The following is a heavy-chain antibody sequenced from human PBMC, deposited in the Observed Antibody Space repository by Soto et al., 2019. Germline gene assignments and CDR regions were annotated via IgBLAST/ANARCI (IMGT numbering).Heavy chain of an antibody. CDR2: ISWNSVNI. D-gene: IGHD3-22*01. CDR1: GFIFDDYA. CDR3: AKDRRDKYGNSGYSWFDP. Sequence: GGSLRLSCAASGFIFDDYAMHWVRQAPGKGLEWVSGISWNSVNIAYADSVKGRFTVSRDNAKDSLYLQMSNLRAEDTALYYCAKDRRDKYGNSGYSWFDPWGQGTLVTV. J-gene: IGHJ5*02. V-gene: IGHV3-9*01.